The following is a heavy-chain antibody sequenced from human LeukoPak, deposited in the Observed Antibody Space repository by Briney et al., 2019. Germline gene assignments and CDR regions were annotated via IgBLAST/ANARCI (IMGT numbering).Heavy chain of an antibody. CDR3: ARQRYVGVVDATPELGY. CDR1: GYTFTGYY. V-gene: IGHV1-2*02. J-gene: IGHJ4*02. Sequence: ASVKVSCKASGYTFTGYYMHWVRQAPGQGLEWMGWINPNSGGTNYAQKFQGRVTMTRDTSISTAYMELSRLRSDDTGVYDWARQRYVGVVDATPELGYWGQGTLSPSPQ. D-gene: IGHD2-15*01. CDR2: INPNSGGT.